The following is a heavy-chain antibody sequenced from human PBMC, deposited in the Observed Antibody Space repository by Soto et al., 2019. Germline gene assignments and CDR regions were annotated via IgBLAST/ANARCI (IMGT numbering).Heavy chain of an antibody. CDR3: AKVGIVAFWYFDL. D-gene: IGHD5-12*01. CDR1: GFTFSSYA. V-gene: IGHV3-23*01. CDR2: ISGSGGST. J-gene: IGHJ2*01. Sequence: EVQLLESGGGLVQPGGSLRLSCAASGFTFSSYAMSWVRQAPGKGLEWVSAISGSGGSTYYADSVKGRFTISRDNSKNSLYLQMISLRAEDTAVYYCAKVGIVAFWYFDLWGRGTLVTVSS.